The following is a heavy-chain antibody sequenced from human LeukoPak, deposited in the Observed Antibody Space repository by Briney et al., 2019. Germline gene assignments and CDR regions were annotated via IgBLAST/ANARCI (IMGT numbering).Heavy chain of an antibody. D-gene: IGHD2-15*01. CDR2: IYYSGTT. V-gene: IGHV4-59*01. Sequence: SETLSLTCPVSGGSISPYYWSWIRQPLGKGLGWIGYIYYSGTTNYNPSLQSRVTISVATSKNQFSLKLSSVTAADTALYYCARDRASAGGFDYWGQGTLVTVSS. CDR3: ARDRASAGGFDY. CDR1: GGSISPYY. J-gene: IGHJ4*02.